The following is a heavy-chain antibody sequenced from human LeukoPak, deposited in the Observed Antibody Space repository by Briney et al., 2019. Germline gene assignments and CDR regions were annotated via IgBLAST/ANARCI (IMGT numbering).Heavy chain of an antibody. Sequence: GASVKVSCKASGYTFTSYYMHWVRQAPGQGLEWMGIINPSGGSTSYAQKFQGRVTMTRDASTSTVYMELSSLRSEDTALYYCARQAPEYYYDSSGYQDYWGQGTLVTVSS. CDR3: ARQAPEYYYDSSGYQDY. CDR2: INPSGGST. J-gene: IGHJ4*02. D-gene: IGHD3-22*01. V-gene: IGHV1-46*01. CDR1: GYTFTSYY.